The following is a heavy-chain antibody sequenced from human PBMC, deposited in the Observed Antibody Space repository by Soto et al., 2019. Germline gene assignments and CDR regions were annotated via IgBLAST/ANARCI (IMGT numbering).Heavy chain of an antibody. CDR1: GYIFTGYY. J-gene: IGHJ4*02. V-gene: IGHV1-2*02. D-gene: IGHD6-19*01. CDR2: INPNSGGT. Sequence: ASVKVSCKASGYIFTGYYMHWVLQAPGQGLEWMGWINPNSGGTNYAQRFQGRVTMTRDTSISTAYMELSRLRSDDTAVYYCARPLYSSSGYWGKGTLVTVSS. CDR3: ARPLYSSSGY.